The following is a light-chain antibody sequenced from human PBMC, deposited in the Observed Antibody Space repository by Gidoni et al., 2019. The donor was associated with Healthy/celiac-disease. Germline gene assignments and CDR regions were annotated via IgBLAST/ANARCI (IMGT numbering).Light chain of an antibody. J-gene: IGKJ1*01. CDR3: QQYNNWPPWT. V-gene: IGKV3-15*01. CDR1: QSVSSN. CDR2: GAS. Sequence: EIVMTQSPATLSVSPGERATLSCRASQSVSSNLAWYPQKPGQAPRLLIYGASTRATGIPARFSGSGSGTEFTLTISSLQSEDFAVYDCQQYNNWPPWTFGQXTKVEIK.